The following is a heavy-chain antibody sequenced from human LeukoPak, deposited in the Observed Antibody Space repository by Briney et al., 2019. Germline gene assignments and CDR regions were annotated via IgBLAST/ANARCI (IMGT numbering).Heavy chain of an antibody. Sequence: SVKVSCKASGGTFTSYAFSWVRQAPGQGLEWMGGIIPFFDTTNYAQKFQGRLTITADESTSTAYMELSSLRSEDTAVYYCAFTGGREVDYWGQGTLVTVSS. CDR3: AFTGGREVDY. D-gene: IGHD2-8*02. J-gene: IGHJ4*02. CDR1: GGTFTSYA. CDR2: IIPFFDTT. V-gene: IGHV1-69*01.